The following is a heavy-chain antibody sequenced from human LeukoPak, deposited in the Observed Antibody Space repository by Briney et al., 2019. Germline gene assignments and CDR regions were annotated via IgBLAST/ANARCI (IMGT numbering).Heavy chain of an antibody. CDR1: GGSVSDYY. CDR2: IDYTGT. D-gene: IGHD7-27*01. V-gene: IGHV4-59*02. CDR3: ASRKLGNDY. Sequence: SETLSLTCTVSGGSVSDYYWSWIRQSPGKGLEWIGYIDYTGTSYNPSLKSRVTISADTSKNQFSLNLSSVTAADTAVYYCASRKLGNDYWGQGTLVTVSS. J-gene: IGHJ4*02.